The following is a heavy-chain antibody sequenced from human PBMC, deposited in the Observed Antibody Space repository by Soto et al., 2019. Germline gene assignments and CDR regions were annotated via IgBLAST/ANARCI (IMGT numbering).Heavy chain of an antibody. J-gene: IGHJ5*02. CDR1: GYIFDDYG. Sequence: QVQLVQSGGEVKKPGASVRVSCRASGYIFDDYGITWVRQAPGRGLEWMGWIDISIGHTNYARDFRDRVTMTTDRATSTAYMDLRSLRSDDTAVYFCARGSYCSGGTCTTWFDHWGQGTLLTVS. V-gene: IGHV1-18*01. CDR2: IDISIGHT. D-gene: IGHD2-15*01. CDR3: ARGSYCSGGTCTTWFDH.